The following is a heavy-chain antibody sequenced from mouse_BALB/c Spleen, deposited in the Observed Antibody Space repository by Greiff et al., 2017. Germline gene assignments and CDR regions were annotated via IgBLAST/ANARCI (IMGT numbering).Heavy chain of an antibody. J-gene: IGHJ4*01. Sequence: EVQGVESGGGLVQPGGSRKLSCAASGFTFSSYAMSWVRQTPEKRLEWVASISSGGSTYYPDSVKGRFTISRDNARNILYLQMSSLRSEDTAMYYCAREGGNYPLYYAMDYWGQGTSVTVSS. V-gene: IGHV5-6-5*01. CDR1: GFTFSSYA. D-gene: IGHD2-1*01. CDR2: ISSGGST. CDR3: AREGGNYPLYYAMDY.